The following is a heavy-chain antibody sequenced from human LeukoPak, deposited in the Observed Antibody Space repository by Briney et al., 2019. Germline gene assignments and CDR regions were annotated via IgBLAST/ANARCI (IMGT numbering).Heavy chain of an antibody. CDR2: IYYSGST. D-gene: IGHD3-22*01. CDR1: GGSISSYY. CDR3: ARRPYYLDGGAYYYQYFDY. V-gene: IGHV4-59*01. Sequence: SETLSLTCTVSGGSISSYYWNWIRQPPGKGLEWIGYIYYSGSTNYNPSLKSRVTISVDTSKNQFSLKLSSVTAADTAVYYCARRPYYLDGGAYYYQYFDYWGQGTLVTVSS. J-gene: IGHJ4*02.